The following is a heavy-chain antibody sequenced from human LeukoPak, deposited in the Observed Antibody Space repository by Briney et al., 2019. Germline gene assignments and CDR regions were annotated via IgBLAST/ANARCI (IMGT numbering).Heavy chain of an antibody. J-gene: IGHJ4*02. Sequence: GGSLRLSCAASGFTVSSNYMSWVRQAPGKGLEWVSVIYSGGSTYYADSVKGRFTISRDNTRNTVYLEMNSLRAEDTAVYYCAREPFYFDTIGYYDYWGQGTLVTVSS. CDR3: AREPFYFDTIGYYDY. CDR1: GFTVSSNY. V-gene: IGHV3-66*01. D-gene: IGHD3-22*01. CDR2: IYSGGST.